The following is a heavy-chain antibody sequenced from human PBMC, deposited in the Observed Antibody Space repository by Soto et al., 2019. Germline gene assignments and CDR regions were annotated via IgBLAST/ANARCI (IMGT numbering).Heavy chain of an antibody. CDR1: GGSMSRSRFH. CDR3: ARGLGYYGSGSKHDY. CDR2: INYSGST. J-gene: IGHJ4*02. D-gene: IGHD3-10*01. V-gene: IGHV4-39*07. Sequence: PSETLSLTCNVAGGSMSRSRFHWAWIRQTPGKGLEWIGSINYSGSTNYNPSLRSRVTVLVDTSMNQFSLRLSSVTAADTAVYYCARGLGYYGSGSKHDYWGRGTLVTVSS.